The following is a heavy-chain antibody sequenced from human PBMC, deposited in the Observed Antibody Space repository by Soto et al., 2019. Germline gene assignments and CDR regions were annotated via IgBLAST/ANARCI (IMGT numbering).Heavy chain of an antibody. J-gene: IGHJ6*02. CDR2: ISAYNGNT. Sequence: QVQLVQSGAEVKKPGASVKVSCKASGYTFTSYGISWVRQAPGQGLEWMGWISAYNGNTNYAQKLQGRVTMTTDTSTGTAYMELRSLRSDDTAVYYCARDGLMTKETRTYYYYGMDVWGQGTTVTVSS. CDR1: GYTFTSYG. D-gene: IGHD4-4*01. V-gene: IGHV1-18*01. CDR3: ARDGLMTKETRTYYYYGMDV.